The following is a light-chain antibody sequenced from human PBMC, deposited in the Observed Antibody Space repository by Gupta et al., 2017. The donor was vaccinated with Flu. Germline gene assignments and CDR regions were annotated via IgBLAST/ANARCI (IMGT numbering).Light chain of an antibody. Sequence: SVLTPPPSVSAVPGETVTISCSGRSSTIGNNYVSWYQQLPGTAPTLIFYENNNQPSGFPDQFSCSTSGASATLGITGLQTGDEADYYCGTWDSSLSAPYVFGTGTKVTVL. CDR3: GTWDSSLSAPYV. CDR1: SSTIGNNY. CDR2: ENN. J-gene: IGLJ1*01. V-gene: IGLV1-51*02.